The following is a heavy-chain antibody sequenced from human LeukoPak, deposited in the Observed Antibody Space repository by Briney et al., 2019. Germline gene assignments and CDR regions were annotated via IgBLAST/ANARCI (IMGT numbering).Heavy chain of an antibody. CDR3: AKLTSGWVVAAFDF. J-gene: IGHJ4*02. Sequence: PGGSRRLSGAASGSTFPNYALSWFGQAPGKGLDGVSVISSSGDSTYYADSVKGRFTVSRDNSKNTLYLQMNSLRAEDTAVYYCAKLTSGWVVAAFDFWGQGTLVSVSS. CDR1: GSTFPNYA. V-gene: IGHV3-23*01. D-gene: IGHD5-12*01. CDR2: ISSSGDST.